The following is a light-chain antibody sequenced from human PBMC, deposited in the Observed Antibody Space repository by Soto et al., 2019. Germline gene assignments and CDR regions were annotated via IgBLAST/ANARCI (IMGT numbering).Light chain of an antibody. J-gene: IGLJ2*01. CDR2: LNSDGSH. V-gene: IGLV4-69*01. CDR1: SGHSNYA. Sequence: VLTQSPSASASLGASVKLTCTLSSGHSNYAIAWHQQQPEKGPRYLMKLNSDGSHSKGDGIPDRFSGSSSGAERYLTISSLQSEDEADYYCQTWGTGIQAAFGGGTKLTVL. CDR3: QTWGTGIQAA.